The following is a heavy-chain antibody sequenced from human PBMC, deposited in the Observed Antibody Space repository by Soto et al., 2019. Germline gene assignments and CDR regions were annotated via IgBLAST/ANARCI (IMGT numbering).Heavy chain of an antibody. V-gene: IGHV4-39*01. D-gene: IGHD2-15*01. CDR1: GGSISSSSYY. CDR2: IHYGGST. J-gene: IGHJ5*01. CDR3: ARGRYCLAGRCFPNWFDS. Sequence: PSETLSLTCTVSGGSISSSSYYWGWIRQPPGKGLEWVGSIHYGGSTYYNPSLKSRVAISVDTSKSQFSLNVTSVTAADTAVYFCARGRYCLAGRCFPNWFDSWGQGALVTVSS.